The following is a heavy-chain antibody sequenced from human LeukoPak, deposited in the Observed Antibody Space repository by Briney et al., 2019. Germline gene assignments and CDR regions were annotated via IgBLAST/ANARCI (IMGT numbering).Heavy chain of an antibody. D-gene: IGHD3-22*01. Sequence: SETLSLTCTVSGGSISSGGHYWSWVRQRPGKGLEWIGYINYSGSTYYNPSLKSRVTISVDTSKNQFSLKLSSVTAADTAVYYCARDRPFYYYDSSGYYYGAFDIWGQGTMVTVSS. V-gene: IGHV4-31*03. CDR1: GGSISSGGHY. CDR2: INYSGST. CDR3: ARDRPFYYYDSSGYYYGAFDI. J-gene: IGHJ3*02.